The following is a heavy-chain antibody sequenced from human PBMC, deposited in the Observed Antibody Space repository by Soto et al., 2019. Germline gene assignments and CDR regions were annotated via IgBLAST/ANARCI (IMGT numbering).Heavy chain of an antibody. CDR3: ASAPSSGSRFYYYGMDV. J-gene: IGHJ6*01. V-gene: IGHV1-69*13. Sequence: SVKVSCKASGGTFSSYAISWVRQAPGQGLEWMGGIIPIFGTANYAQKFQGRVTITADESTSTDYMELSSLRSEDTAVYYCASAPSSGSRFYYYGMDVWGQGTTVTVS. CDR1: GGTFSSYA. D-gene: IGHD3-10*01. CDR2: IIPIFGTA.